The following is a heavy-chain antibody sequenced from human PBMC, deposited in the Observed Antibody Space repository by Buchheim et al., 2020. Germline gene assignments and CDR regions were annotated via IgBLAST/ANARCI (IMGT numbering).Heavy chain of an antibody. D-gene: IGHD3-9*01. CDR2: IGSSGHI. Sequence: EVQLVESGGGLGQPGGSLRLSCAASGFTISNAHMNWVRQAPGKGLEWLSYIGSSGHIWYAKSVKDRFTISRDNAKNSLYLEMNSLRDEDTAVYYCARDQDWAFQYWGQGSL. CDR3: ARDQDWAFQY. CDR1: GFTISNAH. V-gene: IGHV3-48*02. J-gene: IGHJ4*02.